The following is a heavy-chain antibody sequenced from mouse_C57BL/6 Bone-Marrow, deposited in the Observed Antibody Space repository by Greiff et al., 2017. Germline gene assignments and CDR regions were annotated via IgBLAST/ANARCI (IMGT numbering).Heavy chain of an antibody. Sequence: QVQLQQPGAELVMPGASVKLSCKASGYTFTSYWMHWVKQRPGQGLEWIGEIDPSDSYTNYNQKFKGKSTLTVDKSSSTTYMQLSSLTSEDSAVYYCARRGEITTVVAHWYFDVWGTGTTVTVSS. V-gene: IGHV1-69*01. CDR1: GYTFTSYW. CDR3: ARRGEITTVVAHWYFDV. D-gene: IGHD1-1*01. CDR2: IDPSDSYT. J-gene: IGHJ1*03.